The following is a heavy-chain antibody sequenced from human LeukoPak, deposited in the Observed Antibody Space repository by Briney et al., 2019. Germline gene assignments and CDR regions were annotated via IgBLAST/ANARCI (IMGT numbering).Heavy chain of an antibody. V-gene: IGHV3-30*19. CDR3: ARGKDYGDTGPFDY. D-gene: IGHD4-17*01. J-gene: IGHJ4*02. CDR1: GYRFTDYW. Sequence: GESLKISCKASGYRFTDYWIGWVRQMPGKGLEWVAVISYDGSNKYYADSVKGRFTISRDNSKNTLYLQMNSLRAEDTAVYYCARGKDYGDTGPFDYWGQGTLVTVSS. CDR2: ISYDGSNK.